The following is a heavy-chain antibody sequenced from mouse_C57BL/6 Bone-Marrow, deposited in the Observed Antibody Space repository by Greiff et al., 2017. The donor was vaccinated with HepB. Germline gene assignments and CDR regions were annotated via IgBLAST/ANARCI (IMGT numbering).Heavy chain of an antibody. V-gene: IGHV1-62-2*01. J-gene: IGHJ3*01. Sequence: VQLQQSGAELAKPGASVKLSCKASGYTFTSYCMHWVKQRSGQGLEWIGWFYPGSGSIKYNEKFKDKAKLTADKSSSTVYMELSRLTSEDSAVYFWARHEKRFYGNYETWFAYWGQGTLVTVSA. CDR2: FYPGSGSI. CDR3: ARHEKRFYGNYETWFAY. CDR1: GYTFTSYC. D-gene: IGHD2-1*01.